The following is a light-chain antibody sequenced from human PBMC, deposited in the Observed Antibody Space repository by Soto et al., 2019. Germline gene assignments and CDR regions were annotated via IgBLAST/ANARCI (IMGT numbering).Light chain of an antibody. CDR2: DAS. Sequence: EIVLTHSPATLALSPWEGAALSWSASQSVSTYLAWYQQKPGQAPRLFIYDASNRATGIPARFSGSGSGTDFTLTISSLEPEDFAVYYCQQRSKWPITFGQGTRLEIK. V-gene: IGKV3-11*01. CDR3: QQRSKWPIT. CDR1: QSVSTY. J-gene: IGKJ5*01.